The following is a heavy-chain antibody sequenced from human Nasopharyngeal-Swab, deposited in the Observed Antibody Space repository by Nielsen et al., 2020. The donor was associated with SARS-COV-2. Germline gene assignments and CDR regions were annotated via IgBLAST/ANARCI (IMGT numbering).Heavy chain of an antibody. CDR3: VRAPSKDIVATLLNYYYYGLDV. J-gene: IGHJ6*02. CDR2: INHSGST. V-gene: IGHV4-34*01. Sequence: WIRQPPGKGLEWIGEINHSGSTNNNPSLKSRVTISVDTSKNQFSLNLNSVTAADTVVYYCVRAPSKDIVATLLNYYYYGLDVWGQGTTVTVSS. D-gene: IGHD5-12*01.